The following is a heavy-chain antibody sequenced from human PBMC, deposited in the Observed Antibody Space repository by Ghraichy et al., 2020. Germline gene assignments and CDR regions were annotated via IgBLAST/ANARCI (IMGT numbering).Heavy chain of an antibody. Sequence: LSLTCAASGFTFSSYSMNWVRQAPGKGLEWVSSISSSSSYIYYADSVKGRFTISRDNAKNSLYLQMNSLRAEDTAVYYCARRAPGYYDSSGYPDYWGQGTLVTVSS. CDR2: ISSSSSYI. D-gene: IGHD3-22*01. V-gene: IGHV3-21*01. CDR1: GFTFSSYS. J-gene: IGHJ4*02. CDR3: ARRAPGYYDSSGYPDY.